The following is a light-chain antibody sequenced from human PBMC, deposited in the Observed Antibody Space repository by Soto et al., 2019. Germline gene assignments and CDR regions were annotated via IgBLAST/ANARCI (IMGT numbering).Light chain of an antibody. CDR1: QSLLHSNGYNY. CDR3: MQALHTPYT. Sequence: DIVMTQSPLSLPVTPGEPASISCRSSQSLLHSNGYNYLDWYLQKPGQSPQLLIYVSSNRASGVTDRFSGSGSGTDFTLKISRVEAEDVGVYYCMQALHTPYTFGQGTKLEIK. V-gene: IGKV2-28*01. J-gene: IGKJ2*01. CDR2: VSS.